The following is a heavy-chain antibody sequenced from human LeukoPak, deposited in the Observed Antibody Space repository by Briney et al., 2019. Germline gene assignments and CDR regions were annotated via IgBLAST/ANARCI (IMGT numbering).Heavy chain of an antibody. CDR1: GYSFTSYW. D-gene: IGHD2-2*01. CDR3: ARQRYCSSTSCNYFDY. Sequence: GESLKISCKGSGYSFTSYWIGWVRQMPGKGLEWMGIIYPGDSDTRYSPSFQGQVTISADKSISTAYPQWSSLKASDTAMYYCARQRYCSSTSCNYFDYWGQGTLVTVSS. CDR2: IYPGDSDT. J-gene: IGHJ4*02. V-gene: IGHV5-51*01.